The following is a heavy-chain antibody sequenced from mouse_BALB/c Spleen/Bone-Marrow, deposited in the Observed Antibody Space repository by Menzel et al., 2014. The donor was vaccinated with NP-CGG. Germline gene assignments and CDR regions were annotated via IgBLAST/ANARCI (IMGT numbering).Heavy chain of an antibody. V-gene: IGHV14-3*02. J-gene: IGHJ3*01. Sequence: VQLQQPGAELVKPGASVKLSCTASGFNIKDTYMHWVKQRPEQGLEWIGRIDPANGNTKYDPKFQGKATITADTSSNTAFLQLSSLTSEDTAVYYCARGYDEGFAYWGQGTLVTVSA. D-gene: IGHD2-14*01. CDR3: ARGYDEGFAY. CDR1: GFNIKDTY. CDR2: IDPANGNT.